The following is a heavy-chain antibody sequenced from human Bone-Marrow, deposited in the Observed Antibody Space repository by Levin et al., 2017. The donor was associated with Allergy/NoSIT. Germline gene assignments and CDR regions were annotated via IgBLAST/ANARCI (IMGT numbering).Heavy chain of an antibody. CDR2: IYGSGTS. CDR1: GDSLINSY. J-gene: IGHJ5*02. Sequence: SGTLSLTCSVSGDSLINSYWTWVRQPAGKGLEYIGRIYGSGTSNFNPSLRSRVTMSVDTSKNHISLDLTSVTAADTAVYYCARDVGSRGWPTWLDPWGQGTLVIVSS. D-gene: IGHD6-19*01. V-gene: IGHV4-4*07. CDR3: ARDVGSRGWPTWLDP.